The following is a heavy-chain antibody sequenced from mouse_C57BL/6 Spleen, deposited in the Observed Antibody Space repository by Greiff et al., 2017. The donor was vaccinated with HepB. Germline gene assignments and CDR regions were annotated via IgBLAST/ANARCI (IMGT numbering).Heavy chain of an antibody. V-gene: IGHV5-4*01. D-gene: IGHD1-1*02. J-gene: IGHJ3*01. CDR2: ISDGGSYT. CDR1: GFTFSSYA. CDR3: ARDGVQFAY. Sequence: EVKLVESGGGLVKPGGSLKLSCAASGFTFSSYAMSWVRQTPEKRLEWVATISDGGSYTYYPDNVKGRFTISRDNAKNNLYLQMSHLKSEDTAMYYCARDGVQFAYWGQGTLVTVSA.